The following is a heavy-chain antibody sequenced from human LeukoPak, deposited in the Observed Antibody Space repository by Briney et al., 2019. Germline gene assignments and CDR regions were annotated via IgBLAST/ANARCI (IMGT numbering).Heavy chain of an antibody. Sequence: SETLSLTCTVSVDSISSYYWSWIRQPAGKGLEWIGRIYTTGSTNYNPSLKSRVTMSVDTSKNQFSLKLSSVTAADTAVYYCASNYYDSSGYSVTDAFDIWGQGTMVTVSS. CDR1: VDSISSYY. D-gene: IGHD3-22*01. CDR3: ASNYYDSSGYSVTDAFDI. V-gene: IGHV4-4*07. J-gene: IGHJ3*02. CDR2: IYTTGST.